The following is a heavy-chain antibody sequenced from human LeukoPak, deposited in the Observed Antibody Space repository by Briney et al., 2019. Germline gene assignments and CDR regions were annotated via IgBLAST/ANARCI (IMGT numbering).Heavy chain of an antibody. D-gene: IGHD6-19*01. CDR3: ARDGGYTSGWFD. Sequence: LETLSLTCTVSGGSISSYYWSWIRQPPGKGLEWIGYIYYSGSTSYNPFLKGRVTISLDTSKNQFSLKLSSVTAADTAVYYCARDGGYTSGWFDWGQGTLVTVSS. V-gene: IGHV4-59*01. J-gene: IGHJ4*02. CDR2: IYYSGST. CDR1: GGSISSYY.